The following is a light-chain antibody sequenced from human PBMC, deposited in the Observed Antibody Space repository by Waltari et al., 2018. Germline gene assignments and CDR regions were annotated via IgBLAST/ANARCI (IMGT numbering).Light chain of an antibody. Sequence: DIVMTQSPLSLPVTPGEPASISCSSSQSLLHSNVYNYLDWYLQKPGQSPQLLIYLGSNRASGVPDRFSGSGSGTDFTLKISRVEAEDVGVYYCMQALQTPLTFGGGTKVEIK. CDR1: QSLLHSNVYNY. CDR2: LGS. V-gene: IGKV2-28*01. CDR3: MQALQTPLT. J-gene: IGKJ4*01.